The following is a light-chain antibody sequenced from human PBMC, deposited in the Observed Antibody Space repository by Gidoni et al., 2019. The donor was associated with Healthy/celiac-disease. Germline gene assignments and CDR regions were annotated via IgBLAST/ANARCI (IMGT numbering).Light chain of an antibody. J-gene: IGKJ2*01. CDR3: QQYGSSPT. CDR2: GAS. V-gene: IGKV3-20*01. Sequence: ETVLTQSPGTLSLSPGESATLSCRASQSVSSSYLAWYQQKPGQAPRLLIYGASSRATGIPDRFSGSGSGTDFTLTISRLEPEDFAVYYCQQYGSSPTFGQGTKLEIK. CDR1: QSVSSSY.